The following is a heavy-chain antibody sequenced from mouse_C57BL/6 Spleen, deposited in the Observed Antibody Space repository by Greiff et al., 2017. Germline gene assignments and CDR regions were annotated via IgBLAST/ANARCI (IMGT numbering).Heavy chain of an antibody. CDR1: GFTFSDYY. V-gene: IGHV5-16*01. CDR2: INYDGSST. CDR3: AREDWDVYFDV. J-gene: IGHJ1*03. D-gene: IGHD4-1*01. Sequence: EVMLVESEGGLVQPGSSMKLSCTASGFTFSDYYMAWVRQVPEKGLEWVANINYDGSSTYYLDSLKSRFIISRDNAKNILYLQMSSLKSEDTATYYCAREDWDVYFDVWGTGTTVTVSS.